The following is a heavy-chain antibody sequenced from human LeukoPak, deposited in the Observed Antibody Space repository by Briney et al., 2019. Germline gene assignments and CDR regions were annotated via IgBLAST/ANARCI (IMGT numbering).Heavy chain of an antibody. CDR2: IYPGDSDT. CDR3: ARHVGDCSGGSCYIANFDY. Sequence: GESLKISCKGSGYSFPSYWIAWVRQMPGKGLEWMGIIYPGDSDTRYSPSFQGQVTISADKSISTAYLQWSSLKASDTAMYYCARHVGDCSGGSCYIANFDYWGQGTLVTVSS. CDR1: GYSFPSYW. D-gene: IGHD2-15*01. V-gene: IGHV5-51*01. J-gene: IGHJ4*02.